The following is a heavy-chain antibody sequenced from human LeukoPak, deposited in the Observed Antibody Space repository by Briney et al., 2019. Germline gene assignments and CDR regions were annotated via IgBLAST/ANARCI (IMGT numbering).Heavy chain of an antibody. CDR2: ISDSGST. CDR3: ARGYDSSAYYPFNY. CDR1: GGSLSTHH. V-gene: IGHV4-59*11. J-gene: IGHJ4*02. D-gene: IGHD3-22*01. Sequence: SETLSLTCVVSGGSLSTHHWSWIRQSPGRGLEWIGYISDSGSTNYNPSLKSRVTISVDTSKNQFSLMPSSVTAADTAVYYCARGYDSSAYYPFNYWGQGTLVTVSS.